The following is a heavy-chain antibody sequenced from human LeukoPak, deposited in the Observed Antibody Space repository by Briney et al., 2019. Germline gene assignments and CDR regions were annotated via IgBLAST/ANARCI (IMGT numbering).Heavy chain of an antibody. D-gene: IGHD3-9*01. V-gene: IGHV1-2*02. J-gene: IGHJ4*02. CDR1: GGTFSSYA. CDR3: ARGGYDILFDY. Sequence: ASVKVSCKASGGTFSSYAISWVRQAPGQGLEWMGWINPNSGGTNYAQKFQGRVTMTRDTSISTAYMELSRLRSDDTAVYYCARGGYDILFDYWGQGTLVTVSS. CDR2: INPNSGGT.